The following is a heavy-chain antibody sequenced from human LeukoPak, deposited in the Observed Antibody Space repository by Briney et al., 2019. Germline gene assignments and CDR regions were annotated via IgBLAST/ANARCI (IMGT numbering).Heavy chain of an antibody. J-gene: IGHJ4*02. D-gene: IGHD6-19*01. CDR3: AKSTVAGAFDY. CDR2: ISGSGGTT. Sequence: GGSLRLSCSASGFTFSSLAMSWVRQAPGKGLEWVSTISGSGGTTHYADSVKGRFTISRDNSKNTLYLQMNSLRAEDTAVYYCAKSTVAGAFDYWGQGTLVTVSS. V-gene: IGHV3-23*01. CDR1: GFTFSSLA.